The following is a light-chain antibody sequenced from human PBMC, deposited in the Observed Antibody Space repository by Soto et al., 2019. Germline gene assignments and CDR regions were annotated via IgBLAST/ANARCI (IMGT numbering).Light chain of an antibody. V-gene: IGKV1-33*01. CDR1: QDISNH. J-gene: IGKJ3*01. Sequence: DIQLTQSPSSLSASVGDRVTITCQESQDISNHLNWYQQKPGKAPNLRIYDASDLETGVPSRFSGGGSGTFFSFTINSLQPEDIATYYCQKHDGVPLFGPGTKVEIK. CDR3: QKHDGVPL. CDR2: DAS.